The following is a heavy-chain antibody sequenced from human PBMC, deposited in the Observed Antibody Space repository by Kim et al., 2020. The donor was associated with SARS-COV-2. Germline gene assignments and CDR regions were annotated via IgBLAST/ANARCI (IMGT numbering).Heavy chain of an antibody. Sequence: STYYADSVKGRFTISRDIPRGTLYLQMNRLRADDTAVYYCSRSTVGAYFDYWGQGSLVSVSS. J-gene: IGHJ4*02. CDR2: ST. CDR3: SRSTVGAYFDY. D-gene: IGHD1-26*01. V-gene: IGHV3-53*01.